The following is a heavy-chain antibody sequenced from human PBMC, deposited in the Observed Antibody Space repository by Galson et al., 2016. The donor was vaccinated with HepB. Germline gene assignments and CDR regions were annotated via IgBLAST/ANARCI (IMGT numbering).Heavy chain of an antibody. CDR3: ARDSGYNEHGGFDD. J-gene: IGHJ4*02. CDR1: GFSVSTTY. V-gene: IGHV3-66*02. D-gene: IGHD5-24*01. Sequence: SLRLSCAASGFSVSTTYMAWVRQFPGKGLECVSVIFSGGTTFYADSVMGRFTISRDNSKNTLYLQMRNLRAEDSALYYCARDSGYNEHGGFDDWGQGTLVTVSS. CDR2: IFSGGTT.